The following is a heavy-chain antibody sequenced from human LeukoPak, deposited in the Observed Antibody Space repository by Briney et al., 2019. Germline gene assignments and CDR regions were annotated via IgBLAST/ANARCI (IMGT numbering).Heavy chain of an antibody. V-gene: IGHV3-30-3*01. Sequence: LPGGSLRLSCAASGFTFSSYAMHWVRQAPGKGLEWEAVISYDGSNKYYADSVKGRFTISRDNSKNTLYLQMNSLRAEDTAVYYCARDLVGIAGGYWGQGTLVTVSS. CDR2: ISYDGSNK. J-gene: IGHJ4*02. CDR3: ARDLVGIAGGY. D-gene: IGHD6-13*01. CDR1: GFTFSSYA.